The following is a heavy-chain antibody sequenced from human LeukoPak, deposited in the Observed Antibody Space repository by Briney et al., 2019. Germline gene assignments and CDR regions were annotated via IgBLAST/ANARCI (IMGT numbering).Heavy chain of an antibody. J-gene: IGHJ4*02. CDR2: ISGSGGST. Sequence: GGSLRLSCAASGFTFSSYAMSWVRQAPGKGLEWVSAISGSGGSTYYADSVKGRFTISRDNSKNTLYLQMNSLRAEDTAVYYCAKDPRDYGGGPCDYWGQGILVTVSS. CDR1: GFTFSSYA. D-gene: IGHD4-23*01. CDR3: AKDPRDYGGGPCDY. V-gene: IGHV3-23*01.